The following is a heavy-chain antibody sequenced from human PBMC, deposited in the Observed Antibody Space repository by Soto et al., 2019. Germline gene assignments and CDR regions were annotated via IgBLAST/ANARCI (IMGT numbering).Heavy chain of an antibody. Sequence: QVQLVQSGAEVKKPGASVKVSCKASGDTFNSYGISWVRQAPGQGLEWMGWISAYNGHTNYAQKLQGRVTMTTDTSASTAYREPRSLRSDDTAVYYCATWGYPNYFYYYMDVWGKGTTVTVSS. CDR3: ATWGYPNYFYYYMDV. J-gene: IGHJ6*03. CDR2: ISAYNGHT. V-gene: IGHV1-18*01. D-gene: IGHD5-18*01. CDR1: GDTFNSYG.